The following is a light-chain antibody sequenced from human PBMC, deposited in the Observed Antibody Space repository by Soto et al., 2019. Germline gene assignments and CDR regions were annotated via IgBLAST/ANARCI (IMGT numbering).Light chain of an antibody. J-gene: IGKJ4*01. CDR3: QQYYYWPLT. V-gene: IGKV3D-15*01. Sequence: DIVMTQSPATVSASPGEGATLSCRASQSVGRSLAWYQKKSGQAPRLLIFSASTRATGIPARFSGSGSGTEFTLSISSLQSEDIAIYYCQQYYYWPLTFGGGTKVEIK. CDR1: QSVGRS. CDR2: SAS.